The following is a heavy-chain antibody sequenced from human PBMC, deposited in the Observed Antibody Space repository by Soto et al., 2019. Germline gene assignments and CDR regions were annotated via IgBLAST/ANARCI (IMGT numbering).Heavy chain of an antibody. CDR3: AREARDGYNYGLWFDP. Sequence: PSERLSLASTVSVGSIGSYYWMWVRQPPGKGLEWIGYIYYSGSTNYNPSLKSRVTISVDTSKNQFSLKLSSVTAADTAVYYCAREARDGYNYGLWFDPWGQGTLVTVSS. CDR1: VGSIGSYY. J-gene: IGHJ5*02. CDR2: IYYSGST. V-gene: IGHV4-59*01. D-gene: IGHD5-12*01.